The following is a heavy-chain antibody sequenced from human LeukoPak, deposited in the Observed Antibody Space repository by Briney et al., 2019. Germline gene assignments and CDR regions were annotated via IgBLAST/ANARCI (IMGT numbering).Heavy chain of an antibody. CDR1: GFTFSSYE. J-gene: IGHJ2*01. V-gene: IGHV3-48*03. CDR2: ISSSGSTI. Sequence: PGGSLRLSCAASGFTFSSYEMNWVRQAPGKGLEGVSYISSSGSTIYYADSVKGRFTISRDNAKNSLYLQMNSLRAEDTAVYYCARGSIGYCSGGSCYHQYWYFDLWGRGTLVTVSS. D-gene: IGHD2-15*01. CDR3: ARGSIGYCSGGSCYHQYWYFDL.